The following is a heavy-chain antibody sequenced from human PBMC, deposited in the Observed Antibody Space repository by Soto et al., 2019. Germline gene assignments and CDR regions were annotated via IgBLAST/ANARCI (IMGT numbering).Heavy chain of an antibody. CDR3: AKEGGSGIYYYYGMDV. CDR2: ISYDGSNK. D-gene: IGHD3-10*01. V-gene: IGHV3-30*18. J-gene: IGHJ6*02. CDR1: GFTFSSYG. Sequence: QVQLVESGGGVVQPGRSLRLSCAASGFTFSSYGMHWVRQAPGKGLEWVAVISYDGSNKYYADSVKGRFTISRDNSKNTLYLQMNCLRAEDTAVYYCAKEGGSGIYYYYGMDVWGQGTTVTVSS.